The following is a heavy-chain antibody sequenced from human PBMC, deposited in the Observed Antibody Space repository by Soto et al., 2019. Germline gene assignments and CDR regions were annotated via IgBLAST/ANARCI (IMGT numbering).Heavy chain of an antibody. CDR1: GGSISSGGYP. Sequence: QLQLQESGSGLVKPSQTLSLTCAVSGGSISSGGYPWSWIGQPPGKGLEWIGYIYHSGSTYYNPSLKSRVTIPVDRPKNRFAMKPSSASAAATPVYYLVSTPAPWGQGTLVTVSS. D-gene: IGHD3-22*01. V-gene: IGHV4-30-2*01. CDR2: IYHSGST. CDR3: VSTPAP. J-gene: IGHJ5*02.